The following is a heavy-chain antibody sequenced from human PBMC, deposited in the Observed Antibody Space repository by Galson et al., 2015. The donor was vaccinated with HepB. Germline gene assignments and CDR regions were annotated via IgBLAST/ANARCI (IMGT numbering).Heavy chain of an antibody. CDR2: ISATRNVI. CDR1: GFTFTDYY. CDR3: VRDSDAAYSYFDP. D-gene: IGHD5-18*01. J-gene: IGHJ5*02. V-gene: IGHV3-11*01. Sequence: SLRLSCATSGFTFTDYYLGWVRQAPGKGLEWISYISATRNVIYYADSVKGRFIVSRDSANNSLSLQMNSLRVEDTAMYYCVRDSDAAYSYFDPWGQGTLVTVSS.